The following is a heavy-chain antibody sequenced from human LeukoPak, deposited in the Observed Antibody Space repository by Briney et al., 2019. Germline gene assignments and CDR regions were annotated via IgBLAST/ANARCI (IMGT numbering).Heavy chain of an antibody. CDR3: ARFVSGYRSKSFDY. CDR2: IYYSRGT. Sequence: PSETLSLTCTVSGGSISSSSYYWGWIRQPPGKGLEWIGSIYYSRGTYYNPSLKSRVTISVDTSENQFSLKLSSVTAADTAVYYCARFVSGYRSKSFDYWGQGTLVTVSS. D-gene: IGHD3-22*01. CDR1: GGSISSSSYY. J-gene: IGHJ4*02. V-gene: IGHV4-39*01.